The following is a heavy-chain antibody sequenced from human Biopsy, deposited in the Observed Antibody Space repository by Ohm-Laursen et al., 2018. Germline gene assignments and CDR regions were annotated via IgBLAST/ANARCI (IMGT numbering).Heavy chain of an antibody. CDR3: TKWSGGYSYSSL. V-gene: IGHV3-49*03. CDR2: IRSIGSGGTT. CDR1: GFNFGDLG. D-gene: IGHD5-18*01. J-gene: IGHJ4*02. Sequence: SLRLSCVASGFNFGDLGMGWFRQVPGKGLECVSLIRSIGSGGTTEYAESVKGRFTVSRDDSKSLTYLQMSSLKIEDTGIYYCTKWSGGYSYSSLWGRGTLVTVSS.